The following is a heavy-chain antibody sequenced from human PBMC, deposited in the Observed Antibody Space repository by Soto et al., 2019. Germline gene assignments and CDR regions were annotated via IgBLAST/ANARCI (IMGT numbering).Heavy chain of an antibody. Sequence: GESLKISCKGSGYSFTIDWISLVLRMPGKGLEWMGRIDPSDSYTNYSPSFQGHVTISADKSISTAYLQWSSLKASDTAMYYCASLYSSSSASPSYYYYYGMDVWGQGTTVTVSS. CDR3: ASLYSSSSASPSYYYYYGMDV. CDR2: IDPSDSYT. CDR1: GYSFTIDW. D-gene: IGHD6-6*01. V-gene: IGHV5-10-1*01. J-gene: IGHJ6*02.